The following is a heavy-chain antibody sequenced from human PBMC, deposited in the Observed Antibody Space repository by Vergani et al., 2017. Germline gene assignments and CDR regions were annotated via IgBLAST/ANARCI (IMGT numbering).Heavy chain of an antibody. CDR1: GFTSSYYG. J-gene: IGHJ1*01. V-gene: IGHV3-30*03. CDR3: ATKSCGTPGCQIGYFRE. CDR2: ISYVGTQK. Sequence: QVHLVESGGGVVQPGRSLRLSCVVSGFTSSYYGMHWVRQAPGKGVEWVAVISYVGTQKYYADSVKGRFTISRDNSKSTLYLQMNSLRTEDTAVYYCATKSCGTPGCQIGYFREWGQGTLVTVSS. D-gene: IGHD1-1*01.